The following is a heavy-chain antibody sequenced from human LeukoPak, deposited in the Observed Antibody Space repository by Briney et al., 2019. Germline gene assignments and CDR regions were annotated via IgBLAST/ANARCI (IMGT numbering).Heavy chain of an antibody. CDR3: TTGYYDSSGYTLN. CDR2: IKSKTDGGTT. J-gene: IGHJ4*02. D-gene: IGHD3-22*01. Sequence: GGSLRLSCAASGFIFSNVWMNWVRQAPGKGLEWVGRIKSKTDGGTTDYAAPVKGRFTISRDDSKNTLYLQMNSLKTEDTAVYYCTTGYYDSSGYTLNWGQGTLVTVSS. CDR1: GFIFSNVW. V-gene: IGHV3-15*07.